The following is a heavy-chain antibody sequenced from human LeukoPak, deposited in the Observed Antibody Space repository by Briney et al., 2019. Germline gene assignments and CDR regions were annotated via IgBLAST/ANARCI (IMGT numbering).Heavy chain of an antibody. CDR3: AREGHISTGFEANWFDP. CDR2: ISGDSRFI. J-gene: IGHJ5*02. Sequence: PGGSLRLSCAASGFTFSDYIINWVRQAPGRGLEWVSSISGDSRFIYYADSVKGRFTISRDNAKNSLYLQMNSLRAEDTAIYYCAREGHISTGFEANWFDPWGQGTLVTVSS. D-gene: IGHD3-9*01. V-gene: IGHV3-21*01. CDR1: GFTFSDYI.